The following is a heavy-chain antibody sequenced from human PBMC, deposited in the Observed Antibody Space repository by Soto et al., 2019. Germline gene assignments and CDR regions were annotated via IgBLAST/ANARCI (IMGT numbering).Heavy chain of an antibody. J-gene: IGHJ6*02. Sequence: PGGSLRLSCAASGFSFSSFSMNWVRQAPGKGLEWVSSISGSSTYIYYADSMKGRFTISRDNAKNSLYLQMNSLRAEDTAVYYCAKDRASSWISLYYYYYGMDVWGQGTTVTVSS. CDR2: ISGSSTYI. D-gene: IGHD6-13*01. V-gene: IGHV3-21*01. CDR3: AKDRASSWISLYYYYYGMDV. CDR1: GFSFSSFS.